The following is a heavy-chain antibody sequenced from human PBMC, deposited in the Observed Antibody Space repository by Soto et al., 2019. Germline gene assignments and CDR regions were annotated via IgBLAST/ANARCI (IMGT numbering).Heavy chain of an antibody. CDR1: GYTFTKYG. Sequence: QVQLVQSGAEVKKPGASVKVSCKASGYTFTKYGITWVRQAPGQGLEWMGWISAYNGDTNYAQKLQGRVTKTTDTSTTTAYMELRGLTSDDTAVYYCARGYCSGGICYPNDFWGQGTLVTVSS. V-gene: IGHV1-18*01. CDR3: ARGYCSGGICYPNDF. J-gene: IGHJ4*02. D-gene: IGHD2-15*01. CDR2: ISAYNGDT.